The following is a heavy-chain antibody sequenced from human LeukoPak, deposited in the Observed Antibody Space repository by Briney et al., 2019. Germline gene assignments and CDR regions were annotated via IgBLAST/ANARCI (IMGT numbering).Heavy chain of an antibody. CDR1: GFTFSNYE. J-gene: IGHJ6*03. D-gene: IGHD4-23*01. Sequence: GGSLRLSCAASGFTFSNYEMNWVRQAPGKGLEWVSYISSSGYTIRNADSVKGRFTISRDNAKNSLYLQMNSLRAEDTAFYHCVSVTTVVEDYYYMDVWGKGTTVTVSS. CDR2: ISSSGYTI. CDR3: VSVTTVVEDYYYMDV. V-gene: IGHV3-48*03.